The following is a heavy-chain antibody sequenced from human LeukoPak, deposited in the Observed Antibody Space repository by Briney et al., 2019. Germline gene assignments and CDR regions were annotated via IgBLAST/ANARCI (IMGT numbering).Heavy chain of an antibody. CDR2: ISWNSGSI. CDR1: GFTFDDYA. CDR3: AKGTRMISSSRGAFDI. V-gene: IGHV3-9*03. J-gene: IGHJ3*02. Sequence: PGRSLRLSCAASGFTFDDYAMHWVRQAPGKGLEWVSGISWNSGSIGYADSVKGRFTISRDNAKNSLYLQMNSLRAEDMALYYCAKGTRMISSSRGAFDIWGQGTMVTVSS. D-gene: IGHD6-13*01.